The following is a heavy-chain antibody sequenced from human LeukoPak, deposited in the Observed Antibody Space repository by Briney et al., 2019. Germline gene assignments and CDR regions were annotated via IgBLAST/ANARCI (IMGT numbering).Heavy chain of an antibody. CDR3: ARRAGAYSHPYDY. D-gene: IGHD4/OR15-4a*01. CDR2: ISSSSSDI. J-gene: IGHJ4*02. V-gene: IGHV3-21*04. Sequence: GGSLRLSCVASGFTFSRYSIEWVRHAPGKGLEWVSSISSSSSDIYYADSVKGRFTISRDNSKNTLYLQRNRLRAEDKAVYYCARRAGAYSHPYDYWGQGTLVTVSS. CDR1: GFTFSRYS.